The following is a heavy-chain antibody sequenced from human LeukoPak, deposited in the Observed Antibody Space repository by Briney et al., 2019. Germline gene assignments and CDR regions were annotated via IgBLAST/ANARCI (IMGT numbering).Heavy chain of an antibody. CDR3: VRDWGYDSSGYWQKYFDT. J-gene: IGHJ4*02. Sequence: GGSLRLSCVASGFIFSSYGMSWVRQAPGKGLVWVSRINHDGSNTNYADSVKGRFTISRDNAKNTLYLQMNSLRAEDTAVYYCVRDWGYDSSGYWQKYFDTWGQGILVTVSS. V-gene: IGHV3-74*01. CDR1: GFIFSSYG. D-gene: IGHD3-22*01. CDR2: INHDGSNT.